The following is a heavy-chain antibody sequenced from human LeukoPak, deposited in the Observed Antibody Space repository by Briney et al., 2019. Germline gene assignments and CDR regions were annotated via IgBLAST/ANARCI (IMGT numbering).Heavy chain of an antibody. Sequence: SETLSLTCAVYGGSFSGYYWSWIRQPPGKGLEWIGEINHSGSTNYNPSLKSRVTISVDTSKNQFSLELSSVTAADTAVYYCARVPGYYYAFDIWGQGTMVTVSS. CDR1: GGSFSGYY. J-gene: IGHJ3*02. CDR3: ARVPGYYYAFDI. V-gene: IGHV4-34*01. CDR2: INHSGST. D-gene: IGHD3-10*01.